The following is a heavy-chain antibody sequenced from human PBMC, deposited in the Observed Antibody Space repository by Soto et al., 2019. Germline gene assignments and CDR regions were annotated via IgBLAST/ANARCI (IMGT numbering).Heavy chain of an antibody. CDR2: INSDASST. CDR1: GFTFSSYW. CDR3: VIDISY. V-gene: IGHV3-74*01. D-gene: IGHD3-9*01. J-gene: IGHJ4*02. Sequence: EVQLVESGGGLVQPGGSLRLSCAASGFTFSSYWMHWVRQAPGKGLVWVSRINSDASSTRYADSVKGRFTISRDNAKKRLYLQMNSPRVEYTAVNWCVIDISYWGQGTLVT.